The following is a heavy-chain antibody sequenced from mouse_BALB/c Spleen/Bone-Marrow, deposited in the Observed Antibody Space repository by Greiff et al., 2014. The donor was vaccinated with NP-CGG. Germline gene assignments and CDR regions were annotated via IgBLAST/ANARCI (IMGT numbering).Heavy chain of an antibody. CDR1: GYTFTSYW. V-gene: IGHV1-5*01. CDR2: IYPGNSDT. CDR3: TGGKDYYAMDY. Sequence: SGTVLARPGASVKMSCKASGYTFTSYWMHWVKQRPGQGLEWIGAIYPGNSDTSYNQKFKGKAKLTAVTSTSTAYMELSSLTNEDSAVYYCTGGKDYYAMDYWGQGTSATVSS. J-gene: IGHJ4*01. D-gene: IGHD1-3*01.